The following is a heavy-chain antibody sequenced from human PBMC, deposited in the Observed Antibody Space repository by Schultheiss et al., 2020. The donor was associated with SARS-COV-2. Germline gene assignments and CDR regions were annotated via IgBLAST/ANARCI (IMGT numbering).Heavy chain of an antibody. CDR2: INHSGST. Sequence: SETLSLTCTVSGGSISSYYWSWIRQPPGKGLEWIGEINHSGSTNYNPSLKSRVTISVDTSKNQFSLKLSSVTAADTAVYYCARQSDGSEGGFDFWGQGTLVTVSS. J-gene: IGHJ4*02. V-gene: IGHV4-34*01. CDR3: ARQSDGSEGGFDF. CDR1: GGSISSYY. D-gene: IGHD1-26*01.